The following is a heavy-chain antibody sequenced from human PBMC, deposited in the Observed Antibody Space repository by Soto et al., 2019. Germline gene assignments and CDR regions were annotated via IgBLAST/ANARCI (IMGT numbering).Heavy chain of an antibody. D-gene: IGHD2-2*01. CDR2: ISYDGSNK. Sequence: PGGSLRLSCAASGFTFSSYAMHWVRQAPGKGLEWVAVISYDGSNKYYADSVKGRFTISRDNSKNTLYLQMNSLRAEDTAVYYCASGGLGYCISTSCYDFDYWGQGTLVTVSS. V-gene: IGHV3-30-3*01. CDR3: ASGGLGYCISTSCYDFDY. CDR1: GFTFSSYA. J-gene: IGHJ4*02.